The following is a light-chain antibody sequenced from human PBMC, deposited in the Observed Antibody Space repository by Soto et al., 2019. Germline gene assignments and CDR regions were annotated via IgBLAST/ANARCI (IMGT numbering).Light chain of an antibody. J-gene: IGKJ1*01. CDR3: QQASSFPPT. Sequence: DIQMTQSPSSVSASVGGRVTITCRASQDISSWLAWYQQKPGKAPKIMIYAASSLQGGVPSRFSGSGSGTEFTLTISSLQPEDVATYYCQQASSFPPTLGQGTKVDIK. CDR1: QDISSW. V-gene: IGKV1-12*01. CDR2: AAS.